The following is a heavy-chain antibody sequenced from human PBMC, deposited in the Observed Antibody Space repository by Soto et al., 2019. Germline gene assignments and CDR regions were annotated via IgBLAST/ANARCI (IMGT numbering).Heavy chain of an antibody. D-gene: IGHD2-8*01. Sequence: GGSLRLSCAASGFTFSSYWMSWVRQAPGKGLEWVANIKQDGSETHYVDSVKGRFTISRDNSMNTLDLQMNSLRAEDTAIYFCARVSGHVYATLHGPFDYWGQGTLVTVSS. CDR3: ARVSGHVYATLHGPFDY. CDR2: IKQDGSET. CDR1: GFTFSSYW. J-gene: IGHJ4*02. V-gene: IGHV3-7*01.